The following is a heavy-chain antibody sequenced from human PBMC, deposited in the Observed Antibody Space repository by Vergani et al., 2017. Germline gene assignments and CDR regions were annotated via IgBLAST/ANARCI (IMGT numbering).Heavy chain of an antibody. Sequence: EVHLLESGGGQVEAGGSLRLSCVSSGFDFSDYAMGWVRQAPGKGLEWVSFVSTGTKSQSYAESVKGRFTISRDSAKNSLYLQMDSLRAEDTAVYYCVRLPRGPWNFDLWGRGTLITVSS. CDR3: VRLPRGPWNFDL. V-gene: IGHV3-48*01. CDR2: VSTGTKSQ. J-gene: IGHJ2*01. CDR1: GFDFSDYA.